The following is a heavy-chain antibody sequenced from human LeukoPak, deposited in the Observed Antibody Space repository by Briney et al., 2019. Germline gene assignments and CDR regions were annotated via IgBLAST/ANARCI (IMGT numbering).Heavy chain of an antibody. D-gene: IGHD6-19*01. CDR1: GGTFSSYA. Sequence: ASVKVSCKASGGTFSSYAISWVRQAPGQGLEWMGRIIPILGIANYAQKFQGRVTITADKSTSTAYMELSSLRSEDTAVYYCAVTSSGWYFDYWGQGTLVTVSS. CDR2: IIPILGIA. J-gene: IGHJ4*02. V-gene: IGHV1-69*04. CDR3: AVTSSGWYFDY.